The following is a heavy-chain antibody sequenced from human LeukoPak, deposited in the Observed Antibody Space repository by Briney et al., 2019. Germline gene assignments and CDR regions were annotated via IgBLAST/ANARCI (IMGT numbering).Heavy chain of an antibody. CDR3: ATDLTRADFWSGYSYYYMDV. Sequence: EASVKVSCKVSGYTLTELSMHWVRQAPGKGLEWMGGFDPEDGETIYAQKFQGRVTMTEDTSTDTAYMELSSLRSEDTAVYYCATDLTRADFWSGYSYYYMDVWGKGTTVTVSS. CDR2: FDPEDGET. V-gene: IGHV1-24*01. CDR1: GYTLTELS. D-gene: IGHD3-3*01. J-gene: IGHJ6*03.